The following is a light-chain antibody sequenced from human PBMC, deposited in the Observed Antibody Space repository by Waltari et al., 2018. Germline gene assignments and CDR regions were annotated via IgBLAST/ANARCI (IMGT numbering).Light chain of an antibody. CDR3: QAWDRNTYVV. CDR2: QDN. V-gene: IGLV3-1*01. J-gene: IGLJ2*01. CDR1: NLEEKS. Sequence: SYEVPQPPSVSVSPGQTASIPCSGDNLEEKSVCWYQQKPGQSPMLVLHQDNKRPSGIPERFSGFNSGNTATLTISETQALDEADYYCQAWDRNTYVVFGGGTKLTVL.